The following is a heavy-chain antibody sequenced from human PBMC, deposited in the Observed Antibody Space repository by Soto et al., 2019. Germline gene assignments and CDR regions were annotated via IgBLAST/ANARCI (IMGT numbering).Heavy chain of an antibody. D-gene: IGHD5-12*01. CDR1: GFTFSSYA. CDR2: ISYDGSNK. J-gene: IGHJ6*02. CDR3: ARDYYRFNSGYGFSMDV. V-gene: IGHV3-30-3*01. Sequence: QVQLVESGGGVVQPGRSLRLSCAASGFTFSSYAMHWVRQAPGKGLEWVAVISYDGSNKYYADSVKGRFTISRDNSKNTLYLKMNSLRAEDRAVYYCARDYYRFNSGYGFSMDVWGQGTTVTVSS.